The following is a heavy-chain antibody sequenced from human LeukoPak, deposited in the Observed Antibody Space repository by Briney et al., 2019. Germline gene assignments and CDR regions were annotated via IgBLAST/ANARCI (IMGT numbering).Heavy chain of an antibody. J-gene: IGHJ4*02. CDR1: GGSIITNDYW. Sequence: KSSETLSLTCVVSGGSIITNDYWWGWIRQPPGNGLEWIGTIDHAGTTFYNVSLKSRVTISVDTPNNQFSLRLNSVGAADTAVYYCASRRDGYNQLDYWGQGTLVTVSS. V-gene: IGHV4-39*01. CDR3: ASRRDGYNQLDY. D-gene: IGHD5-24*01. CDR2: IDHAGTT.